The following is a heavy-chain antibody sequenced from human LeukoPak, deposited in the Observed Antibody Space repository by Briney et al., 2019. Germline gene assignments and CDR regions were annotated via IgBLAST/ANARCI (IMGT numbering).Heavy chain of an antibody. D-gene: IGHD6-13*01. Sequence: GESLKISCKGSGYSFFSYWIGWVRQMPGKGLGWMGIIYPGDSDTRYSPSFQGHVTISADKSISTAYLQWSSLKASDTAMYYCARRGIAAAAPVDYWGQGALVTVSS. J-gene: IGHJ4*02. CDR3: ARRGIAAAAPVDY. CDR2: IYPGDSDT. V-gene: IGHV5-51*01. CDR1: GYSFFSYW.